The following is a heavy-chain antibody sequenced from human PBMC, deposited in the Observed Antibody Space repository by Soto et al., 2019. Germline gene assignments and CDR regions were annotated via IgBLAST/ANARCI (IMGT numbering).Heavy chain of an antibody. CDR2: INPLGSI. Sequence: SETLSLTCVVCGGSLSDYFWTWIREPPGMALECIGEINPLGSIDYNPSLKSRVTMSVDTSKDQFSLTLNSVTAADTATYYCARGGISHWAYFYYMDVWDRGTTVTVSS. CDR1: GGSLSDYF. V-gene: IGHV4-34*01. J-gene: IGHJ6*03. D-gene: IGHD2-21*01. CDR3: ARGGISHWAYFYYMDV.